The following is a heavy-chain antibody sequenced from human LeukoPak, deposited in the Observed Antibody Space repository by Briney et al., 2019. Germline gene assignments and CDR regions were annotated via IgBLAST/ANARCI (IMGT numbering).Heavy chain of an antibody. J-gene: IGHJ6*03. CDR2: MNPNSGNT. CDR3: AADYYGSGSYLQDYYYYMDV. V-gene: IGHV1-8*03. Sequence: ASVTVSFKASGYTFTIYDINWVRQATGQGGEWMGWMNPNSGNTGYTQKFQGRGTITRNRAISTAYMEVSRQRWGDTDVYYCAADYYGSGSYLQDYYYYMDVWGKGTTVTVSS. CDR1: GYTFTIYD. D-gene: IGHD3-10*01.